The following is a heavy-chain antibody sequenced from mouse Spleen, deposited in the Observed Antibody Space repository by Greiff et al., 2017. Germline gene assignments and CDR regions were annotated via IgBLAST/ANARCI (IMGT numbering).Heavy chain of an antibody. V-gene: IGHV5-4*02. CDR3: ANGNYWYFDV. CDR1: GFTFSDYY. Sequence: EVKLMESGGGLVKPGGSLKLSCAASGFTFSDYYMYWVRQTPEKRLEWVATISDGGSYTYYPDSVKGRFTISRDNAKNNLYLQMSSLKSEDTAMYYCANGNYWYFDVWGAGTTVTVSS. J-gene: IGHJ1*01. D-gene: IGHD2-1*01. CDR2: ISDGGSYT.